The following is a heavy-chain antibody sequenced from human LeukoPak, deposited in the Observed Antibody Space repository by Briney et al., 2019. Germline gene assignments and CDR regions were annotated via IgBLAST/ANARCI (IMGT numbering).Heavy chain of an antibody. J-gene: IGHJ4*02. CDR1: GFTFDDYA. V-gene: IGHV3-9*01. Sequence: GRSLRLSCAASGFTFDDYAMHWVRQAPGKGLEWVSGISWNSGTIGYADSVKGRFTISRDSAKNSLYLQMNSLRAEDTALYYCAKDGRSLNYYDSSGYYGGGGFDYWGQGALVTVSS. CDR2: ISWNSGTI. D-gene: IGHD3-22*01. CDR3: AKDGRSLNYYDSSGYYGGGGFDY.